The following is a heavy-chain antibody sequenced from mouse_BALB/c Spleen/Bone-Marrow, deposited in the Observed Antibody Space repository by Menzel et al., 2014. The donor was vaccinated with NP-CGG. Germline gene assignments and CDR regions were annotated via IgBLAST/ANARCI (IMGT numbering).Heavy chain of an antibody. D-gene: IGHD2-4*01. CDR1: GYSITSGYY. Sequence: DVKLQESGPGLVKPSQSLSLSCSVTGYSITSGYYWNWIRQFPGNKLEWMGYISYGGNNDYNPSLKNRISITRDTSKNQFFLNLNSVTSADTATYYCTRGEITWYFDVWGAGTTVTVSS. V-gene: IGHV3-6*02. CDR2: ISYGGNN. J-gene: IGHJ1*01. CDR3: TRGEITWYFDV.